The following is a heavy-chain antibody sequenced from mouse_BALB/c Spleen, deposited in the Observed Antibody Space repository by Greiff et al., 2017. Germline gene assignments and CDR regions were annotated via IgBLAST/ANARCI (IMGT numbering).Heavy chain of an antibody. CDR2: INSNGGST. CDR3: AREDYDGILYFDY. V-gene: IGHV5-6-3*01. D-gene: IGHD2-4*01. Sequence: EVMLVESGGGLVQPGGSLKLSCAASGFTFSSYGMSWVRQTPDKRLELVATINSNGGSTYYPDSVKGRFTISRDNAKNTLYLQMSSLKSEDTAMYYCAREDYDGILYFDYWGQGTTLTVSS. CDR1: GFTFSSYG. J-gene: IGHJ2*01.